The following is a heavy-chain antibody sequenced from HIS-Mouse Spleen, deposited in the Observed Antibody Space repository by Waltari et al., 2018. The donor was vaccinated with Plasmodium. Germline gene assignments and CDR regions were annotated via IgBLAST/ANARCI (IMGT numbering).Heavy chain of an antibody. D-gene: IGHD3-22*01. Sequence: QVQRVQSGAEVKQPGASVNVSCKASGYPLTGYSMPWVRQAPGQGLEWMGWINPNSGGTNYAQKFQGRVTMTRDTSISTAYMELSRLRSDDTAVYYCARRSSNNHYYHSNPDWFDPWGQGTLVTVSS. V-gene: IGHV1-2*02. CDR3: ARRSSNNHYYHSNPDWFDP. CDR1: GYPLTGYS. CDR2: INPNSGGT. J-gene: IGHJ5*02.